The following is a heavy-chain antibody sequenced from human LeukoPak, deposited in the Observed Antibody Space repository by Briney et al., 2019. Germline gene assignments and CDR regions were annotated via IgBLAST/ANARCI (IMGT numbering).Heavy chain of an antibody. D-gene: IGHD4-23*01. J-gene: IGHJ4*02. CDR1: GGSFRGYY. CDR3: ARGIRGKLDY. CDR2: INHSGST. Sequence: PSETLSLTCAVYGGSFRGYYWSWIRQPPGKGLEWIGEINHSGSTNYNPSLKSRVTISVDTSKNQFSLKLSSVTAADTAVYYCARGIRGKLDYWGQGTLVTVSS. V-gene: IGHV4-34*01.